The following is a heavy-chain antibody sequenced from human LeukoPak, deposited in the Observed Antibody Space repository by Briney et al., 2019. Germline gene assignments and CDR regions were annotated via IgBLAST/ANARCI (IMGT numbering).Heavy chain of an antibody. CDR2: ISAYNGNT. CDR1: GYTFTSYG. D-gene: IGHD3-22*01. V-gene: IGHV1-18*01. CDR3: ASSTEGYYYDSSGYHDAFDI. J-gene: IGHJ3*02. Sequence: ASVKVSCKASGYTFTSYGISWVRQAPGQGLEWMGLISAYNGNTNYAHKLQGRVTITTDKSPRTDYMELRSLRSEDTAVYYCASSTEGYYYDSSGYHDAFDIWGQGTMVTVSS.